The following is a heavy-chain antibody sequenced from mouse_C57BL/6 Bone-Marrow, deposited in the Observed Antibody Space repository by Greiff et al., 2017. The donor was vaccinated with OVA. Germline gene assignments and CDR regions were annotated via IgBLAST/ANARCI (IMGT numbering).Heavy chain of an antibody. CDR3: TNYGSSYGGFYYYAMDY. J-gene: IGHJ4*01. Sequence: VKLVESGAELVRPGASVTLSCKASGYTFTDYEMHWVKQTPVHGLEWIGAIDPETGGTAYNQKFKGKAILTADKSSSTAYMELRSLTSEDSAVYYCTNYGSSYGGFYYYAMDYWGQGTSVTVSS. V-gene: IGHV1-15*01. CDR2: IDPETGGT. D-gene: IGHD1-1*01. CDR1: GYTFTDYE.